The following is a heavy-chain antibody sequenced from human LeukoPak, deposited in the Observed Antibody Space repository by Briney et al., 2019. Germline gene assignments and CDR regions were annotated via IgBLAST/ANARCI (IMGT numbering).Heavy chain of an antibody. CDR1: GYTFTGYY. CDR3: ARDLGNDFWSGYVNPLQHMDV. Sequence: ASVKVSCKASGYTFTGYYMHWVRQAPGQGLEWMGWINPNSGGTNYAQKFQGRVTMTRDTSISTAYMELSRLRSDDTAVYYCARDLGNDFWSGYVNPLQHMDVWGKGTTVTVSS. D-gene: IGHD3-3*01. CDR2: INPNSGGT. V-gene: IGHV1-2*02. J-gene: IGHJ6*03.